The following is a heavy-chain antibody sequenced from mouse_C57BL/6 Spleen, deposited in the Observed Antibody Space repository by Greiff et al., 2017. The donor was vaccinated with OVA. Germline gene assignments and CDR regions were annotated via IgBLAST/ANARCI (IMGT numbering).Heavy chain of an antibody. Sequence: EVKVVESGGGLVKPGGSLKLSCAASGFTFSDYGMHWVRQAPEKGLEWVAYISSGSSTIYYADTVKGRFTISRDNAKNTLFLQMTSLRSEDTAMYYCAIPDGYYSSWFAYWGQGTLVTVSA. V-gene: IGHV5-17*01. D-gene: IGHD2-3*01. CDR1: GFTFSDYG. CDR2: ISSGSSTI. J-gene: IGHJ3*01. CDR3: AIPDGYYSSWFAY.